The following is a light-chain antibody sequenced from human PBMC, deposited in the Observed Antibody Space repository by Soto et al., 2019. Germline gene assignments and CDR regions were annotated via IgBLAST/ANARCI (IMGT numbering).Light chain of an antibody. J-gene: IGKJ4*01. CDR3: QQLNSYPRT. CDR1: QVFSSY. CDR2: AAT. V-gene: IGKV1-9*01. Sequence: DIQLTQSPSFLSASVGDRVTITCRASQVFSSYLAWYQQSAGKAPKLLIYAATTLKSGVPSRFIGSGSGTEFTLTISILQPEAFATYYCQQLNSYPRTFGGGTKVEIK.